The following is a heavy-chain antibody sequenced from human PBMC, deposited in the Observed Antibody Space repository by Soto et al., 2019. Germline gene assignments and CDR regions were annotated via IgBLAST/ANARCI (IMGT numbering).Heavy chain of an antibody. V-gene: IGHV3-73*02. D-gene: IGHD3-10*01. CDR1: GFTFGASA. Sequence: EVQLVESGGGVVQPGGSLKLSCEASGFTFGASAIHWVRQASGKGLEWVGRIRSKDNSYATTYAASVKGRFSISRDDSKRMAYLQMNSLKMEDSATYYCTFVTLVRDWGRTDHFQYGMDVWGRGTTVIVSS. CDR2: IRSKDNSYAT. J-gene: IGHJ6*02. CDR3: TFVTLVRDWGRTDHFQYGMDV.